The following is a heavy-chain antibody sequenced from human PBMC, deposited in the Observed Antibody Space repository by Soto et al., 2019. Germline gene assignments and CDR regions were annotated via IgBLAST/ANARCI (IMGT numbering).Heavy chain of an antibody. J-gene: IGHJ5*02. CDR2: IIPIFGTV. CDR1: GGTFSSYA. CDR3: ARVSATDYYGSGSYYWYNWFDP. D-gene: IGHD3-10*01. Sequence: SVKVSCKASGGTFSSYAISWVRQAPGQGLEWMGGIIPIFGTVNYAQKFQGRVTITADESTSTAYMELSSLRSEDTAVYYCARVSATDYYGSGSYYWYNWFDPWGQGTLVTVSS. V-gene: IGHV1-69*13.